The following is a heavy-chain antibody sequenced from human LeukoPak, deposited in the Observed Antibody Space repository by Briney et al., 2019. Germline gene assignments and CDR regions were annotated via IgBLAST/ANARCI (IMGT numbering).Heavy chain of an antibody. CDR3: ARDGGSSWYRSDWLDT. V-gene: IGHV4-39*07. CDR1: NGSISSNKYH. Sequence: SETLSLTCTVSNGSISSNKYHWGWAWIRQPPGKGLEYIGTIFYSGSTYSNPSLKGRVTLSVDTSKNQFSLKLTSVTAADTAVYYCARDGGSSWYRSDWLDTWGQGTLVTVSS. J-gene: IGHJ5*02. D-gene: IGHD6-13*01. CDR2: IFYSGST.